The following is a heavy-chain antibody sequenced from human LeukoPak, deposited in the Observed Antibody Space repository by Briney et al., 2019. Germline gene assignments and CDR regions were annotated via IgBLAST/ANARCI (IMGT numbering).Heavy chain of an antibody. Sequence: GGSLRLSCEASGFTFSTYGMSWVRQGPGKGLEWVSGISARGGETDYADFVKGRFTISRDNSKNTLYLQMNSLRAEDTAVYYCAKDLKGLYDYVRGSYAIDIWGHGTLVTVPS. CDR2: ISARGGET. V-gene: IGHV3-23*01. CDR3: AKDLKGLYDYVRGSYAIDI. D-gene: IGHD3-16*01. J-gene: IGHJ3*02. CDR1: GFTFSTYG.